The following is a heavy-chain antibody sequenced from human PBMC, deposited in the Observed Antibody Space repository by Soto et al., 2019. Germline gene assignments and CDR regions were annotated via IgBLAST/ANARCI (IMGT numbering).Heavy chain of an antibody. V-gene: IGHV1-46*01. CDR1: GYTFPSYY. J-gene: IGHJ6*02. CDR2: INPSGGSA. CDR3: ATDLYTTGLRPRYYYGMDV. D-gene: IGHD4-17*01. Sequence: AWVQVSCKASGYTFPSYYMHWVRQAPGKGLEGVGIINPSGGSACYAQKFQGRVTMTRDTSTSTAYMELRSLRSEDPAVYYCATDLYTTGLRPRYYYGMDVWGQGTTVTVSS.